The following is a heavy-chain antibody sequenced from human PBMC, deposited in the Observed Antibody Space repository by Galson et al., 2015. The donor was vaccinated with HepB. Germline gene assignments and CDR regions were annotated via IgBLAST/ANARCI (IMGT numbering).Heavy chain of an antibody. D-gene: IGHD1-26*01. CDR3: ARAGGSYLDY. J-gene: IGHJ4*02. Sequence: SLRLSCAASGFTFSSYAMHWVRQAPGKGLEWVAVISYDGSNKYYADSVKGRFTISRDNSKNTLYLQMNSLRAEDTAVYYCARAGGSYLDYWGQGTLVTVSS. CDR2: ISYDGSNK. CDR1: GFTFSSYA. V-gene: IGHV3-30-3*01.